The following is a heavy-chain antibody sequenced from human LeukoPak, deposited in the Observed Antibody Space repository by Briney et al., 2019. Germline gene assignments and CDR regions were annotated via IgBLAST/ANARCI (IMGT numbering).Heavy chain of an antibody. CDR2: INHSGST. Sequence: ETLSLTCAVYGGSFSGYYWSWIRQPPGKGLEGIGEINHSGSTNYNPSLKSRGTISVETSKNQYSLKLSSVTAADTAVYYCARGSDVTQAESDYYGSGRSKYYLDYWGQGTLVTVSS. D-gene: IGHD3-10*01. J-gene: IGHJ4*02. V-gene: IGHV4-34*01. CDR3: ARGSDVTQAESDYYGSGRSKYYLDY. CDR1: GGSFSGYY.